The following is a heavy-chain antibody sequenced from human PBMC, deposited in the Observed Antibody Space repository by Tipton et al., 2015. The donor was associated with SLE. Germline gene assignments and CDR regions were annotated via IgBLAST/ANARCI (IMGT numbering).Heavy chain of an antibody. CDR2: IIPIFGTA. D-gene: IGHD2-8*01. CDR1: GGTFSSYA. J-gene: IGHJ3*02. V-gene: IGHV1-69*05. CDR3: AREGEWSRGRDAFDI. Sequence: QSGPEVKKPGSSVKVSCRASGGTFSSYAISWVRQAPGQGLEWMGRIIPIFGTANYAQKFQGRVTITTDESTSTAYMELSSLRSEDTAVYYCAREGEWSRGRDAFDIWGQGTMVTVSS.